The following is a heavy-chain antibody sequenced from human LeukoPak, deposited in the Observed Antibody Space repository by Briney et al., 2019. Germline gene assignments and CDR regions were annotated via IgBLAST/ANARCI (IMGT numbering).Heavy chain of an antibody. CDR2: IYYSGDI. J-gene: IGHJ4*02. Sequence: SETLSLTCTVSGGSISSSSYYWGWIRQPPGKGLEWIGSIYYSGDIYYNPSLKSRVTISVDTSKNQFSLKLSSATAADTAVYYCARIYKAMGIDYWGQGTLVTVSS. CDR1: GGSISSSSYY. CDR3: ARIYKAMGIDY. V-gene: IGHV4-39*01. D-gene: IGHD1-1*01.